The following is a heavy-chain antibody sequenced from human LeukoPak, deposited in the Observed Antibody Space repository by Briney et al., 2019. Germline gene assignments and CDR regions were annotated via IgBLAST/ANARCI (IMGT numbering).Heavy chain of an antibody. V-gene: IGHV3-74*01. CDR2: INSDGSST. CDR3: ARAPNWVAGTAFDY. D-gene: IGHD6-19*01. CDR1: GFTFSSYW. Sequence: GGSLRLSCAASGFTFSSYWMHWVRQAPGKGLVWVPRINSDGSSTSYADSVKGRFTISRDNAKNTLYLQMNSLRAEDTAVYYCARAPNWVAGTAFDYWGQGTLVTVSS. J-gene: IGHJ4*02.